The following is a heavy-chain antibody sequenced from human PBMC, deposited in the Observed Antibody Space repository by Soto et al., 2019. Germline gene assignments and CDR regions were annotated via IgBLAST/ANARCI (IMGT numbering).Heavy chain of an antibody. V-gene: IGHV1-58*01. CDR2: IVVGRGNK. D-gene: IGHD3-10*01. J-gene: IGHJ6*03. CDR1: GFTFTSSA. CDR3: AAATYYYGSGSYSTKYYYYMDV. Sequence: ASVKVSCKASGFTFTSSAVQWVRQARGQRLEWIGWIVVGRGNKNYAQKFQERVTITRDMSPSAAYMELSSLRSEDTAVYYCAAATYYYGSGSYSTKYYYYMDVWGKGTTVTVSS.